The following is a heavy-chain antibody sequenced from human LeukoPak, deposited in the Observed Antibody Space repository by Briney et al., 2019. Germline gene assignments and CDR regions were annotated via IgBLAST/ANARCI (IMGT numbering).Heavy chain of an antibody. J-gene: IGHJ6*03. Sequence: GGSLRLSCAASDFAFSTYGMHWVRQAPGKGLEWVSVISGSGGNTYYADSVKGRFTISRDNSKNTLYLQMNSLRAEDTAVYYCAKDSRVGAERYYYYYMDVWGKGTTVTVSS. CDR3: AKDSRVGAERYYYYYMDV. CDR2: ISGSGGNT. CDR1: DFAFSTYG. V-gene: IGHV3-23*01. D-gene: IGHD1-26*01.